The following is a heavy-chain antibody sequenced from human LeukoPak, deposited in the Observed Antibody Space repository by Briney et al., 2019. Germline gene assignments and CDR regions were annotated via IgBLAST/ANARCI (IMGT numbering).Heavy chain of an antibody. J-gene: IGHJ4*02. CDR1: GFTFSSYG. CDR3: ANFYSSAWRGNLPARFDY. V-gene: IGHV3-30*02. D-gene: IGHD6-19*01. CDR2: IRYDGSDR. Sequence: PGGSLRLSCAASGFTFSSYGMHWVRQAPGKGLEWVAFIRYDGSDRYYEDSVKGRFTISRDNSKNTLYLQMNSLRAEDTAVYYCANFYSSAWRGNLPARFDYWGQGTLVTVSS.